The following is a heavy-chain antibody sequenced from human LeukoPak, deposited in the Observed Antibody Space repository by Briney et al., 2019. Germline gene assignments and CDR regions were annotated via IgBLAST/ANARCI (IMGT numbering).Heavy chain of an antibody. V-gene: IGHV4-59*01. CDR2: IYYRGTT. CDR1: GGSTSDYY. CDR3: ARGPPRTGRERYFDY. J-gene: IGHJ4*02. D-gene: IGHD1-1*01. Sequence: SETLSLTCTVSGGSTSDYYWNWIRQPPGKGLDWIGYIYYRGTTNYNPSLNSRVTISLDSSKNQFSLRLNSVTAADTAVYYCARGPPRTGRERYFDYWGQGTLVSVSS.